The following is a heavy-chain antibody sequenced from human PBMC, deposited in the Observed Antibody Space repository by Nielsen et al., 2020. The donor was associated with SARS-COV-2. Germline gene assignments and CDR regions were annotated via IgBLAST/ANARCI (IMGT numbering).Heavy chain of an antibody. D-gene: IGHD4-17*01. V-gene: IGHV4-30-2*01. CDR1: GGSISSGDYY. CDR2: IYHSGST. J-gene: IGHJ3*02. Sequence: SETLSLTCTVSGGSISSGDYYWSWIRQPPGKGLEWIGYIYHSGSTYYNPSLKSRVTISVDRSKNQFSLKLSSVTAADTAVYYCAREATTGDAFDIWGQGTMVTVSS. CDR3: AREATTGDAFDI.